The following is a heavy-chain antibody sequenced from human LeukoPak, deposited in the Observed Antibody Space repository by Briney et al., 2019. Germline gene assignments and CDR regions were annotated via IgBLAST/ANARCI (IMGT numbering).Heavy chain of an antibody. CDR2: INHSGST. CDR3: ARNSYGYGLTDY. CDR1: GGSFSGYY. J-gene: IGHJ4*02. V-gene: IGHV4-34*01. D-gene: IGHD5-18*01. Sequence: ASETLSLTCAVYGGSFSGYYWSWIRQPPGKGLEWIGEINHSGSTNYNPSLKSRVTISVDTSKNQFSLKLSSVTAADTVVYYCARNSYGYGLTDYWGQGTLVTVSS.